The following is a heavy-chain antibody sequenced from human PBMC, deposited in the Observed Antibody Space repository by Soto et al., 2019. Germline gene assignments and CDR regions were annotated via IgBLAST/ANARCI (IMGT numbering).Heavy chain of an antibody. D-gene: IGHD6-13*01. CDR2: ISGSGGST. V-gene: IGHV3-23*01. J-gene: IGHJ6*02. Sequence: GGSLRLSCAASGFTFSSYAMSWVRQAPGKGLEWVSAISGSGGSTYYADSVKGRFTISRDNSKNTLYLRMNSLRAEDTAVYYCAVAAAGTSYYYYYGMDVWGQGTTVTVSS. CDR1: GFTFSSYA. CDR3: AVAAAGTSYYYYYGMDV.